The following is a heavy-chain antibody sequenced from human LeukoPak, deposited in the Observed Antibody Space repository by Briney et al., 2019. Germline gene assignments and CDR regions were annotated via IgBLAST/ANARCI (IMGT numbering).Heavy chain of an antibody. Sequence: GGSLRLSCEASGFTFSDYGMHWVRQAPGKGLEWVAVVSADQSHKEYADSVKGRVTISSDNSRNTLYLQLNSLRNEDTAVYYCAKGGVSDIGSWYGDYYDYWGQGTLVTVSS. D-gene: IGHD6-13*01. CDR2: VSADQSHK. J-gene: IGHJ4*02. V-gene: IGHV3-30*18. CDR3: AKGGVSDIGSWYGDYYDY. CDR1: GFTFSDYG.